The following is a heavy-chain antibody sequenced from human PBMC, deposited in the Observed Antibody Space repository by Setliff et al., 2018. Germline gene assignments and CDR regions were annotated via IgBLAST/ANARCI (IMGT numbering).Heavy chain of an antibody. D-gene: IGHD3-10*01. CDR1: GFIFSNYW. Sequence: GGSLRLSCEASGFIFSNYWMHWARQVPGEGPVWVSRIDSDSRSISYADSVKGRFSISRDNRKNTVYLQMNSVRADDTALYYCARDPSPGGQLLPDLWGQGTLVTVSS. CDR3: ARDPSPGGQLLPDL. J-gene: IGHJ5*02. CDR2: IDSDSRSI. V-gene: IGHV3-74*01.